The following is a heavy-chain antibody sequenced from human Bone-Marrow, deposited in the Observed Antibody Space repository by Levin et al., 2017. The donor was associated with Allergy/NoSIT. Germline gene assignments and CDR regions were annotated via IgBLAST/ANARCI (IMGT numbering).Heavy chain of an antibody. CDR3: AREGYCSGGSCYHRSAFDI. CDR1: GGSISSGGYY. D-gene: IGHD2-15*01. Sequence: SETLSLTCTVSGGSISSGGYYWSWIRQHPGKGLEWIGYIYYSGSTYYNPSLKSRVTISVDTSKNQFSLKLSSVTAADTAVYYCAREGYCSGGSCYHRSAFDIWGQGTMVTVSS. J-gene: IGHJ3*02. CDR2: IYYSGST. V-gene: IGHV4-31*03.